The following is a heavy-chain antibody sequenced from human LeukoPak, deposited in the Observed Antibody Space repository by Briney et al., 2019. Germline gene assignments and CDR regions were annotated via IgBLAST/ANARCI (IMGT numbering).Heavy chain of an antibody. CDR2: IYYSGST. J-gene: IGHJ4*02. D-gene: IGHD1-14*01. CDR3: ARGGSNVDY. Sequence: SETLSLTCTVSGGSISSYYWSWIRQPPGKGLEWIGHIYYSGSTNYNPSLKSRVTISVDTSKNQFSLKLSSVTAADTAVYYCARGGSNVDYWGQGTLVTVSS. CDR1: GGSISSYY. V-gene: IGHV4-59*01.